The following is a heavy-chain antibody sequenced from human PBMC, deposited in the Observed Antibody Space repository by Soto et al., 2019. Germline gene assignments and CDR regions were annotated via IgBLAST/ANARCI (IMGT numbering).Heavy chain of an antibody. D-gene: IGHD2-15*01. CDR3: VRGGGGGLFDP. CDR2: ISPGSRYP. CDR1: GFTFGDSY. J-gene: IGHJ5*02. V-gene: IGHV3-11*06. Sequence: QVQLVESGGGLVPPGGSLRLSCAGSGFTFGDSYMSWIRQVPGKGLEWLSYISPGSRYPAYADSVKGRFTISRDNAKRSLYLQMMSLTAEDTAIYYCVRGGGGGLFDPWGQGTMVTVSS.